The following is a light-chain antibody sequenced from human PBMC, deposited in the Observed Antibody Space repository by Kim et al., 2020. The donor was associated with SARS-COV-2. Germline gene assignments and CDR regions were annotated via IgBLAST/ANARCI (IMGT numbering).Light chain of an antibody. Sequence: QSVTISCTGTSSDVGGYNYVSWYQQYPGEAPKLMIYEVTKRPSGVPDRFSGSKSGNTASLTVSGLQAEDEADYYCSSYAGSNNFVVFGGGTQLTV. V-gene: IGLV2-8*01. CDR1: SSDVGGYNY. CDR2: EVT. J-gene: IGLJ2*01. CDR3: SSYAGSNNFVV.